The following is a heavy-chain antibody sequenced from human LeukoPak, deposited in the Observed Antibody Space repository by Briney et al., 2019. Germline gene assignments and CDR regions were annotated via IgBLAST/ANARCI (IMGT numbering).Heavy chain of an antibody. J-gene: IGHJ4*02. CDR1: GDSMNGLS. CDR2: IYDTGNT. Sequence: SETQSLTCTVSGDSMNGLSWSWIRQSPGKGLEWIAYIYDTGNTNTSPSLKSRVTLSVDTSKKQFSLRLSSVTAADTAVYYCARGVRVGFSSYYFDYWGQGTLVTVSS. CDR3: ARGVRVGFSSYYFDY. D-gene: IGHD6-6*01. V-gene: IGHV4-59*11.